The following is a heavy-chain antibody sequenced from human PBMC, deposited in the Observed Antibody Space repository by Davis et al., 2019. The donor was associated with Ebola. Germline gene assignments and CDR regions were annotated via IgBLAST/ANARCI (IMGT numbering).Heavy chain of an antibody. CDR2: INHRGIT. CDR3: ASPHQIRAKRCFDS. V-gene: IGHV4-34*01. CDR1: GVSISSYY. Sequence: PSETLSLTCTVSGVSISSYYWSWIRQPPGEGLEWLGEINHRGITKYNPSLESRVTISIDTSNNQFSLKMTYVTAADTAVYYCASPHQIRAKRCFDSWGQGTLVTVSS. J-gene: IGHJ4*02. D-gene: IGHD2-2*01.